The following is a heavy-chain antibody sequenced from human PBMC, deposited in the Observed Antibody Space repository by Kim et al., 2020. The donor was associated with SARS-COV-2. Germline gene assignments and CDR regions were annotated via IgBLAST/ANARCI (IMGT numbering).Heavy chain of an antibody. V-gene: IGHV3-23*01. Sequence: KGCVTIYRDHSKNTLYMQMASLTAEDTATYYCARLGYCSGGTCYFDYWGQGTLVTVSS. D-gene: IGHD2-15*01. CDR3: ARLGYCSGGTCYFDY. J-gene: IGHJ4*02.